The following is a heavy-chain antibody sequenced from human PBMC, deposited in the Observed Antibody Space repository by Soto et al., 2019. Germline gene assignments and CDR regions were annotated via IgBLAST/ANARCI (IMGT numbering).Heavy chain of an antibody. Sequence: PWETLSLTCAVSGYSISSGYYWGWIRQPPGKGLEWIGSIYHSGSTYYNPSLKSRVTISVDTSKNQFSLKLSSVTAADTAVYYCAREVEVMVRGGDWFDPWGQGTLVTVSS. CDR1: GYSISSGYY. CDR2: IYHSGST. CDR3: AREVEVMVRGGDWFDP. D-gene: IGHD3-10*01. V-gene: IGHV4-38-2*02. J-gene: IGHJ5*02.